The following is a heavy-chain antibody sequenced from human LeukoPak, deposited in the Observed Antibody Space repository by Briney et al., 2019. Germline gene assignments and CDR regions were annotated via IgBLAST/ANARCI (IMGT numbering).Heavy chain of an antibody. Sequence: SETLSLTCTVSGGSISSYYWSWIRQPAGKGLEWIGRIYTSGSTNYNPSLKSRVTISVDTSKNKFSLKLRYVTAADQAVYYCGSTREPGVVIDYWGQGTLVTVSS. V-gene: IGHV4-4*07. CDR1: GGSISSYY. J-gene: IGHJ4*02. D-gene: IGHD3-3*01. CDR2: IYTSGST. CDR3: GSTREPGVVIDY.